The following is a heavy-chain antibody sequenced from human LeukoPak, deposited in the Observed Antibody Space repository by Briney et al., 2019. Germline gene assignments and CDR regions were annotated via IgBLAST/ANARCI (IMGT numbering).Heavy chain of an antibody. CDR2: IRFDGTNK. V-gene: IGHV3-30*02. CDR1: GFTFSSYG. J-gene: IGHJ4*02. Sequence: GGSLRLSCAASGFTFSSYGMHWVRQAPGKGLEWVAFIRFDGTNKYSADSVKGRFTISRYNSKDTLYLQMNSLRAEDTAVYYCAKGTTRAGRWIEDFDYWGQGTLVTVSS. CDR3: AKGTTRAGRWIEDFDY. D-gene: IGHD6-13*01.